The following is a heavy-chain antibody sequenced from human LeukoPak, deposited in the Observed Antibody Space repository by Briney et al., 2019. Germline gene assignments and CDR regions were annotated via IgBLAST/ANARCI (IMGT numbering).Heavy chain of an antibody. CDR1: GFTFSTYS. CDR3: ARGGSTSSSSHFHH. J-gene: IGHJ1*01. Sequence: PGGSLRLSCAASGFTFSTYSMNWVPQAPGKGREWVTSISGSSSFIYYADSVKGRFTISRDNAKNSLYLQMNSLRAEDTAVYYCARGGSTSSSSHFHHWGQGTLVTVSS. V-gene: IGHV3-21*01. D-gene: IGHD6-6*01. CDR2: ISGSSSFI.